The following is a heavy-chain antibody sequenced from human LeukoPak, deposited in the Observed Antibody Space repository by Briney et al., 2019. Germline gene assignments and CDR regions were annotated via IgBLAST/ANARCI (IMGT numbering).Heavy chain of an antibody. J-gene: IGHJ6*04. D-gene: IGHD3-10*02. Sequence: GGTLRLSCAASGVTFSSYEMNWVRQAPGKGLEWVSYISSSGSTIYYADSVKGRFTISRDNAKNSLYLQMNSLRAEDTAVYYCAELGITMIGGVWGKGTTVTISS. V-gene: IGHV3-48*03. CDR3: AELGITMIGGV. CDR2: ISSSGSTI. CDR1: GVTFSSYE.